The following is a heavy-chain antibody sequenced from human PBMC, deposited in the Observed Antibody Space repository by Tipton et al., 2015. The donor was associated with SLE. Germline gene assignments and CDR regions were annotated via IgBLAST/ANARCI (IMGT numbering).Heavy chain of an antibody. CDR3: ARAGGSGKSSDAFDI. CDR2: INHSGST. J-gene: IGHJ3*02. V-gene: IGHV4-39*07. CDR1: GGSISSSSYY. Sequence: GLVKPSETLSLTCTVSGGSISSSSYYWSWIRQPPGKGLEWIGEINHSGSTNYNPSLKSRVTISVDTSKNQFSLKLSSVTAADTAVYYCARAGGSGKSSDAFDIWGQGTMVTVSS.